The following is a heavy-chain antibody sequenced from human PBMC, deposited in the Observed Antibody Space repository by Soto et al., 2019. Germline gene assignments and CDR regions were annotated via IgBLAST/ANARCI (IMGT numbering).Heavy chain of an antibody. CDR2: IYHSGST. CDR3: ASLYFDWFRSTVGWFDP. Sequence: PSETLSLTCAVSGGSISSSNWWSWVRQPPGKGLEWIGEIYHSGSTNYNPSLKSRVTISVDKSKNQFSLKLSSVTAADTAVYYCASLYFDWFRSTVGWFDPWGQGTLVTVSS. J-gene: IGHJ5*02. V-gene: IGHV4-4*02. D-gene: IGHD3-9*01. CDR1: GGSISSSNW.